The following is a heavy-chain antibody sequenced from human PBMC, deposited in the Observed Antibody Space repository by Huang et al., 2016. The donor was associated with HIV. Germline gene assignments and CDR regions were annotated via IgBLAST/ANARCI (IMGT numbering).Heavy chain of an antibody. CDR1: GFTVSSNY. V-gene: IGHV3-53*01. Sequence: EVQLVESGGGLIQPGWSLRLSCAASGFTVSSNYMSWVRQAPGKGLGWVSVIYSDDSTYFADSVKGRFTISRDNSKNTLYLQMNSLRAEDTAVYYCAAQWELRGGVDFWGQGTLVTVSS. CDR3: AAQWELRGGVDF. CDR2: IYSDDST. J-gene: IGHJ4*02. D-gene: IGHD1-26*01.